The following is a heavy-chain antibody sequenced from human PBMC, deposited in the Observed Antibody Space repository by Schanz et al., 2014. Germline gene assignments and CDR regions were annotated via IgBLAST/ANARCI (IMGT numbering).Heavy chain of an antibody. CDR3: ARANYRRKINFDY. CDR2: ISYDGSNK. CDR1: GFTLSSYA. J-gene: IGHJ4*02. Sequence: QVQLVESGGGVAQPGRSLRLSCAAYGFTLSSYAMHWVRQAPGKGLEWVAVISYDGSNKYYADSVKGRFTMSRDNSKNTLYLQMNSLRAEDTAVYYCARANYRRKINFDYWGRGTLVTDSS. V-gene: IGHV3-30-3*01. D-gene: IGHD3-10*01.